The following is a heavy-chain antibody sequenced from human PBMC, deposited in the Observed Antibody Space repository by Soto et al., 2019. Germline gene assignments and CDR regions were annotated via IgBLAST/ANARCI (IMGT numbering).Heavy chain of an antibody. D-gene: IGHD3-10*01. CDR1: GGSISSFTYY. J-gene: IGHJ4*02. Sequence: QVQLQESGPGLVKPSQTLSLTCTVSGGSISSFTYYWSWLRQPPDKGLEWIGQIYNGGSTYTTPSLTGRVTLSGATSKNQCALKLSSVSAADTAVDYCTRGPSGDKVDYWGQGTLVTVSS. CDR3: TRGPSGDKVDY. CDR2: IYNGGST. V-gene: IGHV4-30-4*01.